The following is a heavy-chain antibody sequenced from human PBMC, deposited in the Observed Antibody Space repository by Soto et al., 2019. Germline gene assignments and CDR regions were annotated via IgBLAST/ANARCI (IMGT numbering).Heavy chain of an antibody. D-gene: IGHD2-2*01. V-gene: IGHV1-18*04. Sequence: APVKVSCKASGYTFTSYGISWVRQAPGQGLEWMGWISAYNGNTNYAQKLQGRVTMTTDTSTSTAYMELRSLRSDDTAVYYCARAGYCSSTSCYGGMDVWGQGTTVTVSS. J-gene: IGHJ6*02. CDR1: GYTFTSYG. CDR2: ISAYNGNT. CDR3: ARAGYCSSTSCYGGMDV.